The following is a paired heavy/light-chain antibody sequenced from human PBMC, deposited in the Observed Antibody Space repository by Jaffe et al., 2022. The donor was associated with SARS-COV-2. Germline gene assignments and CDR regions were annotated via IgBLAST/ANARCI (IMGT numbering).Heavy chain of an antibody. V-gene: IGHV5-10-1*03. CDR1: GFNFTTYY. CDR2: VDPTDSYA. CDR3: ARDREGAFDY. J-gene: IGHJ4*02. Sequence: EVQLVQSGAEVTKPGESLRISCKGSGFNFTTYYFNWVRQIPGKGLEWMGKVDPTDSYASYSPSFQGHVTISTDKSIGTAYLQWNSLKASDAAMYYCARDREGAFDYWGQGTLVTVSS.
Light chain of an antibody. CDR1: QSISAR. CDR2: KAS. J-gene: IGKJ2*03. Sequence: DIHMTQSPSTLSASVGDRVTITCRASQSISARLAWYQQKPGKAPKMVIHKASNLTSGVPSRFSGSGSGTEFTLTITDLQPDDFATYYCQQYKTRESFGQGTKLEIK. CDR3: QQYKTRES. V-gene: IGKV1-5*03.